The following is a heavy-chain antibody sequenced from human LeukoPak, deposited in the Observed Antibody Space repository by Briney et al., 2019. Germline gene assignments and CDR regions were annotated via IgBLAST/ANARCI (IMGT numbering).Heavy chain of an antibody. CDR3: ASSFSTYYYDSSGYAVDY. V-gene: IGHV3-33*01. CDR1: GFTFSSYG. CDR2: IWYDGSNK. J-gene: IGHJ4*02. D-gene: IGHD3-22*01. Sequence: PGRSLRLSCAASGFTFSSYGMHWVRQAPGKGLEWVAVIWYDGSNKYYADSVKGRFTISRDNSKNTLYLQMNSLRAGDTAVYYCASSFSTYYYDSSGYAVDYWGQGTLVTVSS.